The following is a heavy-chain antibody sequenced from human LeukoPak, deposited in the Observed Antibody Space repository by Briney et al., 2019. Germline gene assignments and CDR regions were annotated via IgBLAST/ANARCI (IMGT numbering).Heavy chain of an antibody. CDR2: ISGTGDTT. J-gene: IGHJ3*02. Sequence: GGSLRLSCAGSGFTFSRFWMGWVRKAPGQGLEWVSGISGTGDTTYYADSVKGRFTISRDNAKNSLYLQMNSLRDEDTAVYYCARDGDSSGYYAAFDIWGQGTMVTVSS. D-gene: IGHD3-22*01. CDR3: ARDGDSSGYYAAFDI. CDR1: GFTFSRFW. V-gene: IGHV3-23*01.